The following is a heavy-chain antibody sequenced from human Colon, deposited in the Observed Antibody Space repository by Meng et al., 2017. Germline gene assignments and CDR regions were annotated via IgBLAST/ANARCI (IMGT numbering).Heavy chain of an antibody. J-gene: IGHJ4*02. CDR2: IYYSGTT. D-gene: IGHD1-14*01. CDR3: ARDRVPGKY. V-gene: IGHV4-61*01. CDR1: GGSVSSGTYY. Sequence: QGHLQESGPGLVKPSETLSLTCTVSGGSVSSGTYYWSWIRQPPGKGLEWIGCIYYSGTTNYNPSLKSRVTISVDTSKNQFSLKLSSVTPADTAVYFCARDRVPGKYWGQGTLVTVSS.